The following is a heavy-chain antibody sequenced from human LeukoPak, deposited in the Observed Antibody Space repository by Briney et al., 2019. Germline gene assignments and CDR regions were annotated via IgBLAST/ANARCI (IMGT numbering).Heavy chain of an antibody. J-gene: IGHJ4*02. Sequence: SVKVSCKASGGTFSRYAISWVRQAPGQGLEWMGRIIPILGIANYAQKFQGRVTITADKSTSTAYMELSSLRSEDTAVYYCARDGRDGYNYDYWGQGTLVTVSS. CDR1: GGTFSRYA. CDR3: ARDGRDGYNYDY. D-gene: IGHD5-24*01. CDR2: IIPILGIA. V-gene: IGHV1-69*04.